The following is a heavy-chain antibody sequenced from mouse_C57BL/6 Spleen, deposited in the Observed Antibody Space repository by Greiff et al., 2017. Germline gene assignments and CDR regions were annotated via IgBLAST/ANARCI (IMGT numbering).Heavy chain of an antibody. CDR3: ARETTVVANYAMDY. D-gene: IGHD1-1*01. CDR2: ISYDGSN. CDR1: GYSITSGYY. Sequence: EVKLQESGPGLVKPSQSLSLTCSVTGYSITSGYYWNWIRQFPGNKLEWMGYISYDGSNNYNPSLKNRISITRDTSKNQFFLKLNSVTTEDTATYYCARETTVVANYAMDYWGQGTSVTVSS. V-gene: IGHV3-6*01. J-gene: IGHJ4*01.